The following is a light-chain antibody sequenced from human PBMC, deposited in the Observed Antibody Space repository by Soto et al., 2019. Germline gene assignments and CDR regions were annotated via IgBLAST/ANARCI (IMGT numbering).Light chain of an antibody. CDR2: GAS. Sequence: EIVMTQSPATLSVSPGERATLSCRASQSVTTNLAWYQQKPGQAPRLLIYGASTRAPVVPARFSGSGSGTEFTLTTSSLQSEYFAIYFCHQYNNWPVTFGGGTKVEIK. CDR1: QSVTTN. CDR3: HQYNNWPVT. V-gene: IGKV3-15*01. J-gene: IGKJ4*01.